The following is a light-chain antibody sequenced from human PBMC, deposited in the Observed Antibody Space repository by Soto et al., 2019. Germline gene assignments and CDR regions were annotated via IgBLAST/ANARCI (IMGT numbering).Light chain of an antibody. Sequence: QSALTQPRSVSGSPGQSVTISCTGTSSDVGGYNYVSWYQQHPGKAPKVMIYDVSKRPSGVPDRFSGSKSGNTASLTISGLQAEDEADYYCCSYAGSYTYVLGTGTKVTV. CDR1: SSDVGGYNY. J-gene: IGLJ1*01. CDR3: CSYAGSYTYV. CDR2: DVS. V-gene: IGLV2-11*01.